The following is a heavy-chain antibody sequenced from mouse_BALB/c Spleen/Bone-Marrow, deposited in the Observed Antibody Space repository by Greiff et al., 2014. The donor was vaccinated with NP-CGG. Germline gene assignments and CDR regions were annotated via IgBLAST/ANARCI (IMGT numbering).Heavy chain of an antibody. Sequence: VQLQQSGAELVRPGSSVKISCKASGYAFSSYWMNWVKQRPGQGLEWIGQIYPGDGDTNYNGNFKDKATLTTDKSSTTAYMQLNSLTSEDSAVYFCARGGRLTGYYFDYWGQGTTLTVSS. CDR1: GYAFSSYW. J-gene: IGHJ2*01. D-gene: IGHD4-1*01. CDR3: ARGGRLTGYYFDY. CDR2: IYPGDGDT. V-gene: IGHV1-80*01.